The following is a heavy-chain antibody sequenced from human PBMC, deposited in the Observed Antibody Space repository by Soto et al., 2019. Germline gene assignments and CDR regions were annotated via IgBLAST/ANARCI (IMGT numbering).Heavy chain of an antibody. J-gene: IGHJ4*02. Sequence: EVHLVESGGGLVQPGGSLRLSCAASGFTVSSNYMSWVRQAPGKGLEWVSVIYSGGGTYYADSVKGRFTISRDNSKNTLYLHMNSLRAEDTAVYYCATQRGGYVRDFDYWGQGTLVTVSS. CDR1: GFTVSSNY. CDR3: ATQRGGYVRDFDY. CDR2: IYSGGGT. D-gene: IGHD5-12*01. V-gene: IGHV3-66*01.